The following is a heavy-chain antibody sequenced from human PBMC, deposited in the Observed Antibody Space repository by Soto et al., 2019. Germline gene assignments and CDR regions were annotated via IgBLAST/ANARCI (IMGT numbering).Heavy chain of an antibody. J-gene: IGHJ5*02. CDR1: GCSLTSYW. V-gene: IGHV5-10-1*01. CDR3: ARLHCTSPGCVPLDP. CDR2: IDPSDSYT. D-gene: IGHD2-2*01. Sequence: PGESLQISCKGSGCSLTSYWISCVRQMNGKGLEWMGRIDPSDSYTNYSPSFQGHVTISADKSISTAYLQWSSLTATDTAVYYCARLHCTSPGCVPLDPWGHGTLVTVSS.